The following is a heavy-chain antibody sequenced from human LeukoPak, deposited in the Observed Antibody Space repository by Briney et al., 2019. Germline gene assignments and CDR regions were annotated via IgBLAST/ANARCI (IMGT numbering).Heavy chain of an antibody. J-gene: IGHJ4*02. CDR2: IYYSGST. CDR3: ARDLLNEGNHLDY. V-gene: IGHV4-59*12. CDR1: GGSISSYY. D-gene: IGHD4-23*01. Sequence: SETLSLTCTVSGGSISSYYWSWIRQPPGKGLEWIGYIYYSGSTNCNPSLKSRVTISVDTSKNQFSLKLSSVTAADTAVYYCARDLLNEGNHLDYWGQGTLVTVSS.